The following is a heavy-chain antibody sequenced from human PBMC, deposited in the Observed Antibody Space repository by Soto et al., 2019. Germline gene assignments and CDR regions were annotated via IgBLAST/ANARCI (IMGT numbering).Heavy chain of an antibody. CDR2: SNHSGRT. CDR1: GGSFSGYY. Sequence: QVRLQQWGTGLLKSSETLSLTCAVYGGSFSGYYWSWLRQPPGKGLEWIGESNHSGRTNYTPSLKRRVTVSVDTSNNQFSLKLTYITAADTGVYYCATANWSHHYFGPWGQGTLVTVSS. J-gene: IGHJ5*02. V-gene: IGHV4-34*01. CDR3: ATANWSHHYFGP. D-gene: IGHD1-1*01.